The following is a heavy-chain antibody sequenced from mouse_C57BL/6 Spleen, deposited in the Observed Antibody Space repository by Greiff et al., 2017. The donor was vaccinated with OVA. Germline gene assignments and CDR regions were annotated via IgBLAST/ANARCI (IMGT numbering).Heavy chain of an antibody. V-gene: IGHV1-64*01. CDR3: ARSDYYGSSYRYFDV. Sequence: QVQLKQPGAELVKPGASVKLSCKASGYTFTSYWMHWVKQRPGQGLEWIGMIHPNSGSTNYNEKFKSKATLTVDKSSSTAYMQLSSLTSEDSAVYYCARSDYYGSSYRYFDVWGTGTTVTVSS. J-gene: IGHJ1*03. CDR2: IHPNSGST. D-gene: IGHD1-1*01. CDR1: GYTFTSYW.